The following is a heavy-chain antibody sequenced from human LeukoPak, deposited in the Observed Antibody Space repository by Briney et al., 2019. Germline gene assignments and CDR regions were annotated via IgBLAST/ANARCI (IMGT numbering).Heavy chain of an antibody. CDR3: AKVRVGAAHFDY. V-gene: IGHV3-30*18. Sequence: GGSLRLSCAASGFTFSNYGMHWVRQAPGKGLEWVVDISHEGSNNNYADSVKGRFTISRDNSKNTLYLQMNSLRPEDTAVYYCAKVRVGAAHFDYWGQGTLVTVSS. CDR1: GFTFSNYG. CDR2: ISHEGSNN. J-gene: IGHJ4*02. D-gene: IGHD2-15*01.